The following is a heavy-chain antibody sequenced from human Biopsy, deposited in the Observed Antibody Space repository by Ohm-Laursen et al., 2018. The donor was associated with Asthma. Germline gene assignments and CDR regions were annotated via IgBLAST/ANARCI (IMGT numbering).Heavy chain of an antibody. V-gene: IGHV1-18*01. CDR3: ARAVDYSHYYGIDV. J-gene: IGHJ6*02. CDR2: IGVYNGNT. D-gene: IGHD3-10*01. CDR1: GYTFNSAG. Sequence: GASVKASCKTSGYTFNSAGITWVRQAPGQGLEWMGWIGVYNGNTKVAQKLQDRVTMITDTSTSTAYMELRSLRSDDTAVYFCARAVDYSHYYGIDVWGQGTTVTVS.